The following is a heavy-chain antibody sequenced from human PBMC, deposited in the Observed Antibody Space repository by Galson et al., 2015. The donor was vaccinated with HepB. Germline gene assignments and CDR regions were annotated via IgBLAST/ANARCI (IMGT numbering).Heavy chain of an antibody. J-gene: IGHJ4*02. CDR3: ARLGGDSFPGPPWILDPFDY. CDR2: ISAYNGNT. CDR1: GYTFTSYG. D-gene: IGHD3/OR15-3a*01. Sequence: SVKVSCKASGYTFTSYGISWVRQAPGQGLEWMGWISAYNGNTNYAQKLQGRVTMTTDTSTSTAYMELRSLRSDDTAVYYCARLGGDSFPGPPWILDPFDYWGQGTLVTVSS. V-gene: IGHV1-18*01.